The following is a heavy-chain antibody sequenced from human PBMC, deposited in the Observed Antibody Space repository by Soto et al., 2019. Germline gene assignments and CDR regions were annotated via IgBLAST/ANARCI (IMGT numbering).Heavy chain of an antibody. V-gene: IGHV1-18*01. CDR1: GYTFTSYG. CDR2: ISAYNGNT. Sequence: GASVKVSCKASGYTFTSYGISWVQQAPGQGLEWMGWISAYNGNTNYAQKLQERVTITRDMSTSTAYMELRSLRSDDTAVYYCARITIAVDNYYYYYGMDVWGQGTTVTVSS. J-gene: IGHJ6*02. CDR3: ARITIAVDNYYYYYGMDV. D-gene: IGHD6-19*01.